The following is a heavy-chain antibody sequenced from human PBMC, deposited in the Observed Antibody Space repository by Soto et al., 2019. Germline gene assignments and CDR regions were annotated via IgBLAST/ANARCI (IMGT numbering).Heavy chain of an antibody. CDR3: AREVPGLREVNRNWFDP. CDR2: VSQSGNT. D-gene: IGHD3-10*01. CDR1: GGSISGSYW. Sequence: SETLSLTCTVSGGSISGSYWWSWVRQPPGKGLEWIGEVSQSGNTNYNPSLMSRLTISVDKSKNQFSLRLTYVTAADTGIYYCAREVPGLREVNRNWFDPWGQGTLVTVSS. V-gene: IGHV4-4*02. J-gene: IGHJ5*02.